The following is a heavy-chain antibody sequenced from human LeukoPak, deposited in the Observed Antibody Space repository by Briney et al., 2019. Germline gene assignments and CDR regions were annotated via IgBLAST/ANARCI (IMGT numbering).Heavy chain of an antibody. J-gene: IGHJ6*03. Sequence: SETLSLTCTVSGYTISTNYYWAWIRQSPGTGLEWIGSVYHNGETYYNPSLKSRVIISVDTSKNEFSLRLTSVTAADTAVYYCVTPRSWELSDMAVWGKGTTVIVSS. CDR1: GYTISTNYY. CDR3: VTPRSWELSDMAV. V-gene: IGHV4-38-2*02. CDR2: VYHNGET. D-gene: IGHD1-26*01.